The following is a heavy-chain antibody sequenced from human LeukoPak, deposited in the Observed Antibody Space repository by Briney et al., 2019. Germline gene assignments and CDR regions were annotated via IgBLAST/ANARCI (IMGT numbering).Heavy chain of an antibody. V-gene: IGHV4-34*01. D-gene: IGHD6-13*01. CDR2: INHSGST. CDR3: ARDGAAAGPSQGYYYYMDV. J-gene: IGHJ6*03. Sequence: SETLSLTCAVYGGSFSGYYWSWIRQPPGKGLEWIGEINHSGSTYYNPSPKSRVTISVDRSKNQFSLKLSSVTAADTAVYYCARDGAAAGPSQGYYYYMDVWGKGTTITVSS. CDR1: GGSFSGYY.